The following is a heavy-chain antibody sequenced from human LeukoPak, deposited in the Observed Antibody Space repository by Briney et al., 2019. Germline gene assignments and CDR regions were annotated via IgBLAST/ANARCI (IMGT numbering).Heavy chain of an antibody. CDR1: GFTFSSYA. CDR2: ISYDGSNK. Sequence: PGRSLRLSCAASGFTFSSYAMHWVRQAPGKGLEWVAVISYDGSNKYYADSVKGRFTISRDNSKNTLYLQMNSLRAEDTAVYYCASPRNMVRGVIPYYFDYWGQGTLVTVSS. CDR3: ASPRNMVRGVIPYYFDY. J-gene: IGHJ4*02. D-gene: IGHD3-10*01. V-gene: IGHV3-30-3*01.